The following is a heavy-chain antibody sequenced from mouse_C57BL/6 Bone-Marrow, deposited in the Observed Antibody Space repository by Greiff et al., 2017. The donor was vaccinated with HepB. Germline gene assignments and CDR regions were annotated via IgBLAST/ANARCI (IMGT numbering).Heavy chain of an antibody. V-gene: IGHV1-19*01. CDR1: GYTFTDYY. CDR3: ALYYYGSSLY. Sequence: EVKLEESGPVLVKPGASVKMSCKASGYTFTDYYMNWVKQSHGKSLEWIGVINPYNGGTSYNQKFKGKATLTVDKSSSTAYMELNSLTSEDSAVYYCALYYYGSSLYWGQGTTLTVSS. CDR2: INPYNGGT. J-gene: IGHJ2*01. D-gene: IGHD1-1*01.